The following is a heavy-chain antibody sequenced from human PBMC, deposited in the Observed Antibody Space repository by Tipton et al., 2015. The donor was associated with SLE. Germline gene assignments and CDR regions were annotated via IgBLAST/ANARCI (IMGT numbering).Heavy chain of an antibody. Sequence: RSLRLSCAASEFIFTSFWMHWVRQAPGKGLQWVAITSHDGTNKFYGDSVKGRFTTSRDNSKNTLYLQIHSLTDEDTAIYYCVKEGDVVSRPPAALDRWGQGALVTVSS. D-gene: IGHD5/OR15-5a*01. CDR2: TSHDGTNK. CDR1: EFIFTSFW. J-gene: IGHJ4*02. CDR3: VKEGDVVSRPPAALDR. V-gene: IGHV3-30*18.